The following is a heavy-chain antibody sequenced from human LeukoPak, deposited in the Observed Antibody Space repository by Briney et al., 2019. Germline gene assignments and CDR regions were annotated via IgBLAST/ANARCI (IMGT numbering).Heavy chain of an antibody. CDR1: GGTFSSYA. Sequence: SVKVSCKASGGTFSSYAISWERQAPGQGLEWMGRIIPILGIANYAQKFQGRVTITADKSTSTAYMELSSLRSEDTAVYYCARGIAAADSLDYWGQGTLVTVSS. D-gene: IGHD6-13*01. V-gene: IGHV1-69*04. J-gene: IGHJ4*02. CDR2: IIPILGIA. CDR3: ARGIAAADSLDY.